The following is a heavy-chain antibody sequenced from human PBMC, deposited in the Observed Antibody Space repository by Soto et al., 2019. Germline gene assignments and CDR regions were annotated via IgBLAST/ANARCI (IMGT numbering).Heavy chain of an antibody. D-gene: IGHD2-8*01. Sequence: QVQLVESGGGLVKPGGSLRLSCAGSGFTFGDYYVTWVRQAPGQGLEYGSYISAISTKTHYADSGRGRCTISRDNAENSLYLQMNTLSAEDTAVYYCAGISNRRGSWYFDLWGRGTLVTVSS. V-gene: IGHV3-11*05. CDR3: AGISNRRGSWYFDL. CDR2: ISAISTKT. CDR1: GFTFGDYY. J-gene: IGHJ2*01.